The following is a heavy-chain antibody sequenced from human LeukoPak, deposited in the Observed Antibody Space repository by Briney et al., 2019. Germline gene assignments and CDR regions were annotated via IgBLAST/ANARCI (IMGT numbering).Heavy chain of an antibody. CDR1: GGTFSSYA. V-gene: IGHV1-69*01. J-gene: IGHJ5*02. Sequence: RGASVKVSCKASGGTFSSYAISWVRQAPGQGLEWTGGIIPNFGTANYAQKFQGRVTITADESTSTAYMELSSLRSEDTAVYYCARDVSTMVRGVIIPWFDPWGQGNLVTVSS. CDR3: ARDVSTMVRGVIIPWFDP. D-gene: IGHD3-10*01. CDR2: IIPNFGTA.